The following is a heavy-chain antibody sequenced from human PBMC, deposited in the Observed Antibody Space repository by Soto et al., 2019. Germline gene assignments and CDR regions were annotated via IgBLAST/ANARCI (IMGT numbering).Heavy chain of an antibody. CDR3: ASHGSGSYYNEAYYYGMDV. V-gene: IGHV3-11*06. CDR1: GFTFSDYY. J-gene: IGHJ6*02. Sequence: GGSLRLSCAASGFTFSDYYMSWIRQAPGKGLEWVSYISSSSSYTNYADSVKGRFTISRDNAKNSLYLQMNSLRAEDTAVYYCASHGSGSYYNEAYYYGMDVWGPGTTVTVSS. D-gene: IGHD3-10*01. CDR2: ISSSSSYT.